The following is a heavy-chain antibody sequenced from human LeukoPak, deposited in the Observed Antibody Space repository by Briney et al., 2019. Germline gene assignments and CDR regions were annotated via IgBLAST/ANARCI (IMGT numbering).Heavy chain of an antibody. Sequence: SETLSLTCTVSGGSFSSGDYYWSWIRQHPGKGLEWIGYIYYSGSTNYNPTLKSRVTISVDTSKNQFSLKLSSVTAADTAVYYCARSHWELLVDYWGQGTLVTVSS. CDR2: IYYSGST. V-gene: IGHV4-61*08. D-gene: IGHD1-26*01. J-gene: IGHJ4*02. CDR3: ARSHWELLVDY. CDR1: GGSFSSGDYY.